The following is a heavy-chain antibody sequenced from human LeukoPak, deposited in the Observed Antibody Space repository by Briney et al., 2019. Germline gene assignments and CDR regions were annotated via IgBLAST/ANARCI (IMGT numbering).Heavy chain of an antibody. J-gene: IGHJ4*02. CDR1: GFTFSDYY. CDR2: ISSSGSII. CDR3: ARSGDSKTIDY. V-gene: IGHV3-11*04. Sequence: GGSLRLSCAASGFTFSDYYMNWIRQAPGKGLEWVSYISSSGSIIYYADSVKGRFTISRDNSKNTVDLQMSSLRPEDTAVYYCARSGDSKTIDYWGQGTLVTVSS. D-gene: IGHD1-26*01.